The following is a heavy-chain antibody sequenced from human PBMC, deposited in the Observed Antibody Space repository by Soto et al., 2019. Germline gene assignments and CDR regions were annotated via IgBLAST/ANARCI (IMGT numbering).Heavy chain of an antibody. CDR2: IIPIYGTA. D-gene: IGHD1-26*01. CDR3: ARDGGRHSGGIDY. Sequence: QVQLVQSGAEVKKPASSVKVSCKASGGTFSSYSTNWVRQAPGQGLEWMGEIIPIYGTANYAQKFQGRVTITADESTSTAYTELSSLRSEDTAVYYCARDGGRHSGGIDYWGQGTLVTVSS. J-gene: IGHJ4*02. CDR1: GGTFSSYS. V-gene: IGHV1-69*01.